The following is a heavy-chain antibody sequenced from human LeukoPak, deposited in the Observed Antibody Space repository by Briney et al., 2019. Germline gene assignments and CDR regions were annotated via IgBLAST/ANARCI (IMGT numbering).Heavy chain of an antibody. CDR2: FDPEDGET. V-gene: IGHV1-24*01. D-gene: IGHD3-22*01. J-gene: IGHJ6*03. CDR3: ARVPPGGPGYYYDSSGPEGYMDV. Sequence: ASVKVSCKVSGYTLTELSMHWVRQAPGKGLEWMGGFDPEDGETIYAQKFQGRVTMTEDRSTDTAYMELSSLRSEDTAVYYCARVPPGGPGYYYDSSGPEGYMDVWGKGTTVTVSS. CDR1: GYTLTELS.